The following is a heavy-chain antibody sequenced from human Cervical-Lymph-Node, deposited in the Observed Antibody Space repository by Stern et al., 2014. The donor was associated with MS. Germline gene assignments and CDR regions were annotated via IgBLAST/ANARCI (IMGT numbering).Heavy chain of an antibody. CDR1: GGSISSGGYY. V-gene: IGHV4-31*03. Sequence: QLQLQESGPGLVKPSQTLSLTCTVSGGSISSGGYYWSWIRQHPGKGLEWIVYIYYSGSSYYTPSLKSRVTISVDTSKNQFSLKLSSVTAADTAVYYCARGRDGYKSHFDYWGQGTLVTVSS. CDR3: ARGRDGYKSHFDY. D-gene: IGHD5-24*01. CDR2: IYYSGSS. J-gene: IGHJ4*02.